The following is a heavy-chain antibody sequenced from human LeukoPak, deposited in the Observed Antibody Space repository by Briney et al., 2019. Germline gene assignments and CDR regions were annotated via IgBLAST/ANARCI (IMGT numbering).Heavy chain of an antibody. V-gene: IGHV1-2*02. D-gene: IGHD5-24*01. CDR1: GYTFTGYY. CDR2: INPNSGGT. Sequence: ASVTVSCKASGYTFTGYYMHWVRQAPGQGLEWMGWINPNSGGTNYAQKFQGRATMTRDTSISTDYMELSRLRADDTAVHYWARAINADKRDYWGQGTLVTVSS. CDR3: ARAINADKRDY. J-gene: IGHJ4*02.